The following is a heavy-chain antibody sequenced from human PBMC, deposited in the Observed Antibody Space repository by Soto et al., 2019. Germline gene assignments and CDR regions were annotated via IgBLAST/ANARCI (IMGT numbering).Heavy chain of an antibody. CDR2: MNSDGNFI. J-gene: IGHJ3*02. V-gene: IGHV3-74*01. Sequence: RSLRLCCVVSEFTFSSSWMHWVRQGPGKGLVWVARMNSDGNFINYADSVKGRVTTSRDNAKNSLYLQMNSLRAEDTALSYCAKDMGPSDLPALDISAQGSIVNVSS. CDR1: EFTFSSSW. D-gene: IGHD3-10*01. CDR3: AKDMGPSDLPALDI.